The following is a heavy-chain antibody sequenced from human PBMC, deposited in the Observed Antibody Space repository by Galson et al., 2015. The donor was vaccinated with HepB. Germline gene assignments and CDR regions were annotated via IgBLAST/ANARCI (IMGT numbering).Heavy chain of an antibody. J-gene: IGHJ4*02. Sequence: SLRLSCAASGFTFDGYTMHWVRQAPGKGLEWVSLISWDGGSLSYAGSVKGRFTISRDNRKNSLFLQMNSLKIEDSALYYCAKGAASGTHYFDSWGQGTLVTVPS. D-gene: IGHD6-13*01. CDR2: ISWDGGSL. CDR1: GFTFDGYT. CDR3: AKGAASGTHYFDS. V-gene: IGHV3-43*01.